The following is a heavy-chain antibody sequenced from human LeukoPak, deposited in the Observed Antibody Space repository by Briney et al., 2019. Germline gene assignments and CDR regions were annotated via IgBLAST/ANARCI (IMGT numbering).Heavy chain of an antibody. D-gene: IGHD3-10*01. CDR3: ARDLSGFDY. V-gene: IGHV4-61*02. J-gene: IGHJ4*02. CDR2: IYTSGST. CDR1: GGSISSGGYY. Sequence: SETLSLTCAVSGGSISSGGYYWSWIRQPAGKGLEWIGRIYTSGSTNYNPSLKSRVTMSVDTSKNQFSLKLSSVTAADTAVYYCARDLSGFDYWGQGTLVTVSS.